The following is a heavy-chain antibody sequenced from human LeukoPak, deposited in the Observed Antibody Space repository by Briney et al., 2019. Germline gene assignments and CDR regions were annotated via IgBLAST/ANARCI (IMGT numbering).Heavy chain of an antibody. J-gene: IGHJ5*02. D-gene: IGHD3-22*01. CDR2: INHSGST. V-gene: IGHV4-34*01. CDR1: GGSFSGYY. CDR3: ARDRPATYYYDSSGYP. Sequence: SETLSLTCAVYGGSFSGYYWSWIRQPPGKGLEWIGEINHSGSTNYNPSLKSRVTISVDTSKNQFSLKLSSVTAADTAVYYCARDRPATYYYDSSGYPWGQGTLVTVSS.